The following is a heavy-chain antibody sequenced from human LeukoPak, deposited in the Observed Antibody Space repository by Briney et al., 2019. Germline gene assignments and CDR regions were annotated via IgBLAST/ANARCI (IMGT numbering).Heavy chain of an antibody. CDR3: ARGTAYVDY. D-gene: IGHD3-16*01. Sequence: PSETLSLTCTVSGYSISSGYYWGWLRQPPGKGLEWIGSIYHSGSTYYNPSLKSRVTISVDTSKNQFSLRLSSVTAAYTAVYYCARGTAYVDYWGQGTLVTVSS. V-gene: IGHV4-38-2*02. CDR1: GYSISSGYY. CDR2: IYHSGST. J-gene: IGHJ4*02.